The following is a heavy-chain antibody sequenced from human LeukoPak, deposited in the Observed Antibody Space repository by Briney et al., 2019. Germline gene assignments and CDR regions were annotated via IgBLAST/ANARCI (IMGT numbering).Heavy chain of an antibody. CDR3: ARDGYDSSGYYHDY. V-gene: IGHV1-2*02. D-gene: IGHD3-22*01. CDR1: GYTFTGYY. CDR2: INPNSGGT. Sequence: ASVKVSCKASGYTFTGYYMHWVRQAPGQGLEWMGWINPNSGGTNYAQKFQGRVTMTRDTSISTAYMELSRLRSDDTAVYYCARDGYDSSGYYHDYWGQGTLVTVSS. J-gene: IGHJ4*02.